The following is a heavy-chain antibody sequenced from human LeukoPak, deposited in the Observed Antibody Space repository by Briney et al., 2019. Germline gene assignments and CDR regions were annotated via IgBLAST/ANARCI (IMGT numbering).Heavy chain of an antibody. CDR2: ISYDGSNK. CDR1: GFTFSSYG. CDR3: AKDQAGNDAFDI. V-gene: IGHV3-30*18. D-gene: IGHD6-13*01. J-gene: IGHJ3*02. Sequence: GGALRLSCAASGFTFSSYGMHWVRQAPGKGLEWVAVISYDGSNKYYADSVKGRFTISRDNSKNTLYLQMNSLRAEDTAVYYCAKDQAGNDAFDIWGQGTMVTVSS.